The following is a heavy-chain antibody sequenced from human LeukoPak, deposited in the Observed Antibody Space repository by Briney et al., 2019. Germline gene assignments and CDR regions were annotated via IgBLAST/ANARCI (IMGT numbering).Heavy chain of an antibody. CDR3: AKDSETTATTRSYFDY. CDR2: IRYDGSNK. J-gene: IGHJ4*02. D-gene: IGHD4-17*01. Sequence: PGGSLRLSCAASGFTFSSYGMHWVRQAPGKGLEWVAFIRYDGSNKYYADSVKGRFTISRDNSKNTLYLQMNSLRAEDTAVYYCAKDSETTATTRSYFDYWGQGTLVTVSS. V-gene: IGHV3-30*02. CDR1: GFTFSSYG.